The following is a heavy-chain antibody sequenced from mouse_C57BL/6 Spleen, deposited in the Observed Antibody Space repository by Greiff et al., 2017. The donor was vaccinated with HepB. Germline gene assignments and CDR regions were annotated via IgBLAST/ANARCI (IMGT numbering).Heavy chain of an antibody. CDR2: INPNNGGT. V-gene: IGHV1-26*01. CDR3: ADPLYYYDRDYYAMDY. D-gene: IGHD1-1*01. CDR1: GYTFTDYY. Sequence: EVQLQQSGPELVKPGASVKISCKASGYTFTDYYMNWVKQSHGKSLEWIGDINPNNGGTSNNQKFKGKAKLTVDKSSSTAYMEIRSLTSKDSAVYYYADPLYYYDRDYYAMDYWGQGTSVTVSS. J-gene: IGHJ4*01.